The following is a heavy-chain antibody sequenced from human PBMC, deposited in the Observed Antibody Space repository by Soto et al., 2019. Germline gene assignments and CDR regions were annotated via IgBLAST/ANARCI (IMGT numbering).Heavy chain of an antibody. J-gene: IGHJ5*02. D-gene: IGHD3-3*01. Sequence: QVQLQESGPGLVKPSQTLSLTCTVSGGSISSGGYYWSWIRQHPGKGLEWIGYIYYSGSTYYNPSLKRRVTISVDTSKNQYSLKLSSVTAADTAVYYCARGILEWLLYLRGRFDPWGQGTLVTVSS. V-gene: IGHV4-31*03. CDR2: IYYSGST. CDR3: ARGILEWLLYLRGRFDP. CDR1: GGSISSGGYY.